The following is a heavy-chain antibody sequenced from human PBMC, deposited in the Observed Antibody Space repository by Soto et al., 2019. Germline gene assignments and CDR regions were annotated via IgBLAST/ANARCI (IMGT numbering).Heavy chain of an antibody. Sequence: SETLSLTCSVSDGSISGSRYYWGWVRQPPGKGLEWIGSIYYSGGSNVNPSLKSRVTISVDTYRNELSLRLTSVTAADTAVYYCTRRGVYTGFESDLWGPGTLVTVSS. D-gene: IGHD5-12*01. V-gene: IGHV4-39*01. CDR2: IYYSGGS. J-gene: IGHJ4*02. CDR3: TRRGVYTGFESDL. CDR1: DGSISGSRYY.